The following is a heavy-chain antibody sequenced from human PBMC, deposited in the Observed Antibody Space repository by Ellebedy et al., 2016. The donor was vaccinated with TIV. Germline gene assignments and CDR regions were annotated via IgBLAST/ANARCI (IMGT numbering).Heavy chain of an antibody. CDR3: TADVIVS. CDR1: GFTFSNVW. Sequence: GESLKISXAASGFTFSNVWMNWVRQAPGKGLEWVGHIKNKTDGGTTDYAAPVKGRVTISRDDSKNTLHLQMNSLKTEDTAIYYCTADVIVSWGQGTLVTVSS. J-gene: IGHJ5*01. V-gene: IGHV3-15*05. CDR2: IKNKTDGGTT. D-gene: IGHD3-16*02.